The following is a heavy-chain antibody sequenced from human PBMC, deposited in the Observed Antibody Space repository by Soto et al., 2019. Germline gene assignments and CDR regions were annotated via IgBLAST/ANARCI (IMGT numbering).Heavy chain of an antibody. V-gene: IGHV3-23*01. CDR1: GFTFSSYA. CDR3: AKESSSSSGWRVYYFDY. J-gene: IGHJ4*02. Sequence: GGSLRLSCAASGFTFSSYAMSWVRQAPGKGLEWVSAISGSGGSTYYADSVKGRFTISRDNSKNTLYLQMNSLRAEDTAVYYCAKESSSSSGWRVYYFDYWGQRTLVTVSS. CDR2: ISGSGGST. D-gene: IGHD6-6*01.